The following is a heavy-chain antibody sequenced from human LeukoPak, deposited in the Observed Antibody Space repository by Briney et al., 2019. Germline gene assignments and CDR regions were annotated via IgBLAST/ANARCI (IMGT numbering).Heavy chain of an antibody. D-gene: IGHD2-2*01. CDR1: GFTFDDYG. V-gene: IGHV3-21*01. CDR2: ISSSSSFR. CDR3: ARDVIVVVPAAKGVSAFDI. J-gene: IGHJ3*02. Sequence: GGSLRLSCAASGFTFDDYGMSWVRQAPGKGLEWVSSISSSSSFRYYADSVKGRFTISRGNAKNSLYLQRNSLRAEDTAVYYCARDVIVVVPAAKGVSAFDIWGQGTMVTVSS.